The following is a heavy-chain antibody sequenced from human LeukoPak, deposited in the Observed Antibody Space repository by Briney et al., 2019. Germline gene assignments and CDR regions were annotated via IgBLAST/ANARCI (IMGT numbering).Heavy chain of an antibody. CDR2: ISGNSNSI. D-gene: IGHD6-13*01. CDR1: GFNFRAYW. CDR3: ARGVPQQCWFDP. Sequence: GGSLRLSCTTSGFNFRAYWMAWVRQAPGKGLEWVSSISGNSNSIYYADSVKGRFTVSRDNAKSSLFLRMNSLRVEDTAVYYCARGVPQQCWFDPWGQGTLVTVSS. V-gene: IGHV3-21*01. J-gene: IGHJ5*02.